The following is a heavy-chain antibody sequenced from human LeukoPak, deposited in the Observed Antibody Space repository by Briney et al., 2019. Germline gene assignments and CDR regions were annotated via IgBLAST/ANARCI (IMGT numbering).Heavy chain of an antibody. CDR3: ARGIGYCSSTSCYGGWFDP. CDR1: GGSFSGYY. J-gene: IGHJ5*02. CDR2: INHSGST. D-gene: IGHD2-2*01. Sequence: SETLSLTCAVYGGSFSGYYWSWIRQPPGKGREWIGEINHSGSTNYNPSLKSRFTISVDTSKNQFSLKLSSVTAADTAVYYCARGIGYCSSTSCYGGWFDPWGQGTLVTASS. V-gene: IGHV4-34*01.